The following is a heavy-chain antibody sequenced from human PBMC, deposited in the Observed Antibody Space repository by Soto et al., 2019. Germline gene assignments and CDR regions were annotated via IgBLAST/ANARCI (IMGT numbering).Heavy chain of an antibody. D-gene: IGHD3-3*01. CDR1: GYNFAGYW. J-gene: IGHJ4*02. CDR3: ARGGVSTRTFDY. CDR2: IYPSDSDT. Sequence: GESLKISCKGSGYNFAGYWIAWVRQMPGKGLELMGIIYPSDSDTRYRPSFQGQVTISADKSIRSAYLQWCSLRASDTAMYYCARGGVSTRTFDYWGQGTPVTVSS. V-gene: IGHV5-51*01.